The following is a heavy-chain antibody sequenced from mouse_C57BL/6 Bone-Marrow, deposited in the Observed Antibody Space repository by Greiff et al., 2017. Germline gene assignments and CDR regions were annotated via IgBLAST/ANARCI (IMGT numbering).Heavy chain of an antibody. CDR3: ARPYYSNYWYFDV. V-gene: IGHV1-55*01. Sequence: QVHVKQPGAELVQPGASVKMSCKASGYTFTSYWITWVKQRPGQGLEWIGDIYPGSGSTNYNEKFKSKATLTVDTSSSTAYMQLISLTSEDSAVYYCARPYYSNYWYFDVWGKGTTVTVSS. D-gene: IGHD2-5*01. J-gene: IGHJ1*03. CDR1: GYTFTSYW. CDR2: IYPGSGST.